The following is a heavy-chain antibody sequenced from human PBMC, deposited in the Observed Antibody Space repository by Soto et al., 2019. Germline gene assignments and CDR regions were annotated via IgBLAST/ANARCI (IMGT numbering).Heavy chain of an antibody. CDR2: IIPIFGTA. J-gene: IGHJ6*02. V-gene: IGHV1-69*13. CDR3: ARHPVSGSYAYYYGMDV. CDR1: GGTSNSYA. D-gene: IGHD1-26*01. Sequence: SVKVSCKASGGTSNSYAISWVRQAPGQGLEWMGGIIPIFGTADYAQKFQGRVTITADESTSTAYMELSSLRSEDTAVYYCARHPVSGSYAYYYGMDVWGQGTTVTVSS.